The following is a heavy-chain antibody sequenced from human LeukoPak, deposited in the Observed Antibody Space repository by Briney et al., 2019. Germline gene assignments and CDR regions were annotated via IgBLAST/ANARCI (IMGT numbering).Heavy chain of an antibody. CDR3: ARAPGSGSYSVFDY. CDR1: GYIFTSYA. CDR2: INADNGNT. V-gene: IGHV1-3*01. D-gene: IGHD1-26*01. Sequence: ASVKVSCKASGYIFTSYAMHWVRQAPGQRLEWMGWINADNGNTKYSQKFQGRVTITRDTSASTAYMELSSLRSKDTAVYYCARAPGSGSYSVFDYWGQGTLVTVSS. J-gene: IGHJ4*02.